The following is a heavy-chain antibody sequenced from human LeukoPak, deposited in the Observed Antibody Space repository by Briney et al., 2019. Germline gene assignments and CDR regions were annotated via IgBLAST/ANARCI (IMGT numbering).Heavy chain of an antibody. CDR2: INQSGST. J-gene: IGHJ4*02. CDR1: GGSLSPYY. V-gene: IGHV4-34*01. Sequence: PSETLSLTCSVSGGSLSPYYWSWIRQPPGGGLEWLGEINQSGSTNYNPSLKSRVTISVEKFKNQFSLEVTSVTAADTAIYYCATLGGLYYESHGYPDFDHWGQGTLVTVS. D-gene: IGHD3-22*01. CDR3: ATLGGLYYESHGYPDFDH.